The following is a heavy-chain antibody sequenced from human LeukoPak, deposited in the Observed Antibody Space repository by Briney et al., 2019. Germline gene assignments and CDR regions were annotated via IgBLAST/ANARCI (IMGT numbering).Heavy chain of an antibody. CDR1: GFIFSDYT. V-gene: IGHV3-30-3*01. J-gene: IGHJ4*02. CDR2: MSFDGSNK. CDR3: ARDLRILLGYFDY. Sequence: GGSLRLSCAASGFIFSDYTMHWVRQAPGKGLEWVAVMSFDGSNKYYADSVKARFTISRDNSKNTLYLQMNSLRAEDTAVYYCARDLRILLGYFDYWGQGTLVTVSS. D-gene: IGHD2/OR15-2a*01.